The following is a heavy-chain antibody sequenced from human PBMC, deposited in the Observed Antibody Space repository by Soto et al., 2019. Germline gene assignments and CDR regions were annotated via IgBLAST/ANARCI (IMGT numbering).Heavy chain of an antibody. V-gene: IGHV3-30*18. CDR2: ISYDGSSK. Sequence: QEKLVESGGGVVQPGRSLRLSCAASGFTFSAYGMHWVRQAPGKGLEWVTVISYDGSSKYYADSVKGRFIVSRDNSKNTLYLQMNSLRPEDTAVYYGAKVTFSGDYYYSYGMDVWGQGTTVTVSS. D-gene: IGHD1-26*01. CDR1: GFTFSAYG. J-gene: IGHJ6*02. CDR3: AKVTFSGDYYYSYGMDV.